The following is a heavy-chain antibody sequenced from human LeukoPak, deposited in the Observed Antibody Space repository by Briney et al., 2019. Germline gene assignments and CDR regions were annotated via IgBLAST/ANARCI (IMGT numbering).Heavy chain of an antibody. CDR3: ARLRGDDLLDY. J-gene: IGHJ4*02. D-gene: IGHD4-17*01. V-gene: IGHV3-33*07. Sequence: GGSLRLSCAASGFTFSSYGMYWVRQAPGKGLEWVALIWYDGSKKYYADSVKGRFTISRDNSKNMLYLQMNSLRAEDTAVFYCARLRGDDLLDYWGQGTPVTVSS. CDR1: GFTFSSYG. CDR2: IWYDGSKK.